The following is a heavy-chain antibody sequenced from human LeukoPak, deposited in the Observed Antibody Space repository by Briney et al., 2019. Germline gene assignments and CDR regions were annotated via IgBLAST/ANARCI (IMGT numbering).Heavy chain of an antibody. V-gene: IGHV1-46*01. Sequence: ASVKISCKASGYTFTSNYMHWVRQAPGQGLEWMGVIHPSGSSTNYAQKLQGRVIMTKDTSTSTVYIELNSLKSEDTAVYYCARMDMDTAMVTNYLDHWGQGTLVTVSS. CDR3: ARMDMDTAMVTNYLDH. CDR1: GYTFTSNY. CDR2: IHPSGSST. J-gene: IGHJ4*02. D-gene: IGHD5-18*01.